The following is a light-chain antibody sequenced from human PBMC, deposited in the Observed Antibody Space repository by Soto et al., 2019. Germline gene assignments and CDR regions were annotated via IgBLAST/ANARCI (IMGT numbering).Light chain of an antibody. V-gene: IGKV1-5*01. J-gene: IGKJ1*01. CDR2: DAS. CDR3: QQCHSYWT. CDR1: QTINTW. Sequence: DIQMTQSPSTLSASVGDRVTITCRASQTINTWLAWYQQKPGTAPKLLIYDASSLESGVPSRFSGSGSGTEFTLTISGLQPDDFATYYCQQCHSYWTFGQGTKVEIK.